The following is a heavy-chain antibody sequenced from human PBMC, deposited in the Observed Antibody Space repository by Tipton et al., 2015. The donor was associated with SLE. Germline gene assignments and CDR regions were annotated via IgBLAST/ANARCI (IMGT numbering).Heavy chain of an antibody. V-gene: IGHV1-46*01. D-gene: IGHD6-13*01. CDR3: ARGRYSSSWLNAEYFQH. Sequence: QLVQSGPEVKKPGASVKVSCKASGYTFTSYGISWVRQAPGQGLEWMGIINPSGGSTSYAQKFQGRVTMTRDTSTSTVYMELSSLRSEDTAVYYCARGRYSSSWLNAEYFQHWGQGTLVTVSS. CDR2: INPSGGST. CDR1: GYTFTSYG. J-gene: IGHJ1*01.